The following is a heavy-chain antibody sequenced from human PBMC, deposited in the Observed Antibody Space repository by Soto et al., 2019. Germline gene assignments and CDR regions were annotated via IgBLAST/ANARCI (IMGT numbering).Heavy chain of an antibody. D-gene: IGHD3-9*01. V-gene: IGHV1-3*01. CDR3: ASDRQYDILTGFATIGY. Sequence: VASVKVSCKASGYTFTSYAMHWVRQAPGQRFEWMGGINANNGNTKYSQKFQGRVTITSDTSASTAYMGLSSLRSDDTAVYYCASDRQYDILTGFATIGYWGQGTLVTVSS. CDR2: INANNGNT. J-gene: IGHJ4*02. CDR1: GYTFTSYA.